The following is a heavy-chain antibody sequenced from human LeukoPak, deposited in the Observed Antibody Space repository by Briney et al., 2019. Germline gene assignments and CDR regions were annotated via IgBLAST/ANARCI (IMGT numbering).Heavy chain of an antibody. V-gene: IGHV4-34*01. Sequence: SETLSLTCTVSGGSISSYYWSWIRQPPGKGLEWIGEINHSGSTNYNPSLKSRVTISVDTSKNQFSLKLSSVTAADTAVYYCARQYQLLYGMDVWGQGTTVTVSS. CDR1: GGSISSYY. CDR2: INHSGST. CDR3: ARQYQLLYGMDV. D-gene: IGHD2-2*02. J-gene: IGHJ6*02.